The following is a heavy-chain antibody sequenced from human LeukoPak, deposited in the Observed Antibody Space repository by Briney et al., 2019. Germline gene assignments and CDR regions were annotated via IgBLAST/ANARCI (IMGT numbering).Heavy chain of an antibody. CDR3: ARQDYDILTGYYRYFDY. CDR2: ISSSGSTI. J-gene: IGHJ4*02. CDR1: GFTFSSYE. D-gene: IGHD3-9*01. Sequence: GGSLGLSCAASGFTFSSYEMNWVRQAPGKGLEWVSYISSSGSTIYYADSVKGRFTISRDNAKNSLYLQMNSLRAEDTAVYYCARQDYDILTGYYRYFDYWGQGTLVTVSS. V-gene: IGHV3-48*03.